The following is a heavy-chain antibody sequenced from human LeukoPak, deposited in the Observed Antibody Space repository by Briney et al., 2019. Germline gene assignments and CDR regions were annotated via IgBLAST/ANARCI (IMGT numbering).Heavy chain of an antibody. D-gene: IGHD1-14*01. CDR3: ARYNTDAFDI. Sequence: GGSLRLSCAASGFTFSSYSMNWVRQAPGKGLEWVSSISSSSSYIYYADSVKGRFTISRDNAKNSLYLQMNSLRADDTAVYYCARYNTDAFDIWGQGTMVTVSS. CDR2: ISSSSSYI. CDR1: GFTFSSYS. V-gene: IGHV3-21*04. J-gene: IGHJ3*02.